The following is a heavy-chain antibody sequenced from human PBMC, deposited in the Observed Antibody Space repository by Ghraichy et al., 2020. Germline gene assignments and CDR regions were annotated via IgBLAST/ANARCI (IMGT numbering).Heavy chain of an antibody. V-gene: IGHV4-34*01. CDR2: INHSGST. Sequence: SETLSLTCAVYGGSFSGYYWSWIRQPPGKGLEWIGEINHSGSTNYNPSLKSRVTISVDTSKNQFSLKLSSVTAADTAVYYCARGRSFRGWFDPWGQGTLVTVSS. CDR1: GGSFSGYY. J-gene: IGHJ5*02. D-gene: IGHD6-6*01. CDR3: ARGRSFRGWFDP.